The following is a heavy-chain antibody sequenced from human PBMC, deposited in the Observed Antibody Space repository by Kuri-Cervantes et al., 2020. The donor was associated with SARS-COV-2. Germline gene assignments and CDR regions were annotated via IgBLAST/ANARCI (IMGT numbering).Heavy chain of an antibody. Sequence: SETLSLTCTVSGGSISSSSYYWGWIRQPPGKGLEWIGSIYYSGSTYYNPSLKSRVTISVDTSKNQFSLKLSSVTAADTAVYYCARHVNDFWSGYYYYYYKDVWGKGTTVTVSS. D-gene: IGHD3-3*01. V-gene: IGHV4-39*01. CDR2: IYYSGST. CDR3: ARHVNDFWSGYYYYYYKDV. CDR1: GGSISSSSYY. J-gene: IGHJ6*03.